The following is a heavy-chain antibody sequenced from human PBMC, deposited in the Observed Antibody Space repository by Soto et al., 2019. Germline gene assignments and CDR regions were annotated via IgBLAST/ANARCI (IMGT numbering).Heavy chain of an antibody. CDR3: AGNEEAAAGFLFDY. J-gene: IGHJ4*02. Sequence: SEALSVTCTVSGGFIISSSYYWVWIRQPPGKGLEWIGSIYYSGSTYYNPSLKSRVTISVDTSKNQFSLKLSSVTAADTAVYYCAGNEEAAAGFLFDYWDQGTLVTVSS. D-gene: IGHD6-13*01. V-gene: IGHV4-39*01. CDR2: IYYSGST. CDR1: GGFIISSSYY.